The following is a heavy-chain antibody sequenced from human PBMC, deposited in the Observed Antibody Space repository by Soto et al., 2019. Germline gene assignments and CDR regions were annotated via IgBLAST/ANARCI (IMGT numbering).Heavy chain of an antibody. V-gene: IGHV1-69*13. Sequence: GASVKVSCKASGDIFSTYAISWVRQAPGQGLEWMGGVIPIFTTPNYAQNFQARLTITADESTSTAYMELSSLRSEDTAVYYGARGGHYGSGTYFQNLIFWGQGTQVTVYS. CDR2: VIPIFTTP. J-gene: IGHJ4*02. CDR1: GDIFSTYA. CDR3: ARGGHYGSGTYFQNLIF. D-gene: IGHD3-10*01.